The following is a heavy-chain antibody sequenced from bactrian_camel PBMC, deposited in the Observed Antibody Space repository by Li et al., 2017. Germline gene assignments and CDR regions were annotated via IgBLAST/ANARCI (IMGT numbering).Heavy chain of an antibody. D-gene: IGHD6*01. CDR3: VLSSNDWAFDS. CDR2: IYTGIGLSVYNTT. J-gene: IGHJ4*01. V-gene: IGHV3S54*01. Sequence: VQLVESGGGSVQTGGSLRLSCAASGSTAGIMCMGWFRQAPGKEREGVAAIYTGIGLSVYNTTYYADSVKGRFTGSRDNAKNTVYLQSNSLKPEDTAVYYCVLSSNDWAFDSWGPGTQVTVS. CDR1: GSTAGIMC.